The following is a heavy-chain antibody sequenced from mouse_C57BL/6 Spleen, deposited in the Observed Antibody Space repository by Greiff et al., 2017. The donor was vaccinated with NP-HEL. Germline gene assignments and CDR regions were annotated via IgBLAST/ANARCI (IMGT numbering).Heavy chain of an antibody. CDR1: GYTFTNYW. Sequence: VQLQQSGAELVRPGTSVKMSCKASGYTFTNYWIGWAKQRPGHGLEWIGDIYPGGGYTNYNEKFKGKATLTADKSSSTAYMQFSSLTSEDSAIYYCARGAMDTTWYFGYWGQGATLTV. V-gene: IGHV1-63*01. CDR2: IYPGGGYT. J-gene: IGHJ2*01. D-gene: IGHD2-2*01. CDR3: ARGAMDTTWYFGY.